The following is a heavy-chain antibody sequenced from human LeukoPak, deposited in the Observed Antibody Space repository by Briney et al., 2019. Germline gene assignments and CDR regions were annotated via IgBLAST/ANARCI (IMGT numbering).Heavy chain of an antibody. D-gene: IGHD3-10*01. CDR1: GFTVSSNY. Sequence: GGSLRLSCAASGFTVSSNYMSWVRQAPGKGLEWVSVIYSGGSRYYADSVKGRFTISRDNSKNTLYLQMNSLRAEDTAVYYCAKDSGEYYYGSGSYLSDYFDYWGQGTLVTVSS. J-gene: IGHJ4*02. CDR2: IYSGGSR. V-gene: IGHV3-53*01. CDR3: AKDSGEYYYGSGSYLSDYFDY.